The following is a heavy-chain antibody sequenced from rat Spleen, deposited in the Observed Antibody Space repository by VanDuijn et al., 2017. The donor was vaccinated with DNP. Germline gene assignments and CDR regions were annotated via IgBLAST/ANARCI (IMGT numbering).Heavy chain of an antibody. CDR2: MWSAGDT. D-gene: IGHD1-9*01. CDR1: VFSLTDYS. J-gene: IGHJ4*01. V-gene: IGHV2S63*01. CDR3: ARYYGYNYYAMDA. Sequence: VQLKESGPGMVQPSQTLSLTCSVSVFSLTDYSVHWVRQPPGKGLEWMGVMWSAGDTSYNSPLKSRLTITRDTSKSQVFLKMNSLQTEDTAMYFCARYYGYNYYAMDAWGQGTSVTVSS.